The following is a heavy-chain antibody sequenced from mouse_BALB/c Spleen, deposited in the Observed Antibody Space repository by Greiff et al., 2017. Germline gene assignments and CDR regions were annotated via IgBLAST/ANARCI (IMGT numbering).Heavy chain of an antibody. CDR1: GFSLTSYD. CDR3: VRGADYDGAMDY. V-gene: IGHV2-9-2*01. CDR2: IWTGGGT. Sequence: QVQLKESGPGLVAPSQSLSITCTVSGFSLTSYDISWIRQPPGKGLEWLGVIWTGGGTNYNSAFMSRLSISKVNSKSQVFLKMNSLQTDDTAIYYCVRGADYDGAMDYWGQGTSVTVSS. J-gene: IGHJ4*01. D-gene: IGHD2-4*01.